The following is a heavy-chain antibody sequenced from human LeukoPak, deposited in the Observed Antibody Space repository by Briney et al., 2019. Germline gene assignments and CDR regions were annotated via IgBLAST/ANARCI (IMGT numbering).Heavy chain of an antibody. CDR2: ISAYNGHT. D-gene: IGHD1-1*01. V-gene: IGHV1-18*01. CDR1: GYVFVSYF. Sequence: ASVKDSCMASGYVFVSYFINWVRQAPGQGLEWMGSISAYNGHTNFAQKFQGTVTMTTDTATSKAYMEMRSLTSDDTAMFASARGRDQLLIDSWGQGTLVTVSS. J-gene: IGHJ5*01. CDR3: ARGRDQLLIDS.